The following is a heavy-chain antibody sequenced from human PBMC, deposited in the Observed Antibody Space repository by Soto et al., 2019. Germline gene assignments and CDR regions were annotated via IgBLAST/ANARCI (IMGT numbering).Heavy chain of an antibody. V-gene: IGHV1-69*08. J-gene: IGHJ6*03. CDR2: IIPILGIA. CDR3: ARDTEGYCSSTSCSTPYYYYMDV. D-gene: IGHD2-2*02. CDR1: GGTFSSYT. Sequence: QVQLVQSGAEVKKPGSSVKVSCKASGGTFSSYTISWVRQAPGQGLEWMGRIIPILGIANYAQKFQGRVTITADKSTSPAYMELSSLRPEDTAVYYCARDTEGYCSSTSCSTPYYYYMDVWGKGTTVTVSS.